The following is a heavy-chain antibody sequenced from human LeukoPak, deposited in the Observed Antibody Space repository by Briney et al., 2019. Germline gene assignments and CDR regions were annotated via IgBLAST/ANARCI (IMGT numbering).Heavy chain of an antibody. CDR3: ARDIVATNDGVDY. D-gene: IGHD5-12*01. Sequence: RASEKVSCKASGGTFSSYAISWVRQAPGQGLEWMGRIIPILGIANYAQKFQGRVMITADKSTSTAYMELSSLRSEDTAVYYCARDIVATNDGVDYWGQGTLVTVSS. V-gene: IGHV1-69*04. CDR1: GGTFSSYA. CDR2: IIPILGIA. J-gene: IGHJ4*02.